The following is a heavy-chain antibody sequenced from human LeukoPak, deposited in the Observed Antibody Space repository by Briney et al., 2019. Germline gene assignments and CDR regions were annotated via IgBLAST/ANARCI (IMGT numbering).Heavy chain of an antibody. CDR1: GYSFTSYW. D-gene: IGHD6-13*01. V-gene: IGHV5-51*01. CDR3: ARHLLSRQQPDAFDI. Sequence: GESLKISCKGSGYSFTSYWIGWVRQMPGKGLEWMGIIYPGDSDTRYSPSFQGQVTISADKSISTAYLQWSSLKASDTAMYYCARHLLSRQQPDAFDIWGQGTMVTVPS. CDR2: IYPGDSDT. J-gene: IGHJ3*02.